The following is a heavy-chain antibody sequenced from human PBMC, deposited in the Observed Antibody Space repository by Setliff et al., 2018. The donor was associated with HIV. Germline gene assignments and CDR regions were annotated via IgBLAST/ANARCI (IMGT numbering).Heavy chain of an antibody. CDR1: GGSFYTYA. Sequence: GASVKVSCKASGGSFYTYAFTWVRQAPGQGLEWVGGIVPVFRTVNYAQKLQGRVTITADESTSTSYMELNSLTSDDTAVYYCARGPKKGVDILPPDSWGQGTLVTVS. CDR3: ARGPKKGVDILPPDS. J-gene: IGHJ5*02. CDR2: IVPVFRTV. V-gene: IGHV1-69*13. D-gene: IGHD3-3*01.